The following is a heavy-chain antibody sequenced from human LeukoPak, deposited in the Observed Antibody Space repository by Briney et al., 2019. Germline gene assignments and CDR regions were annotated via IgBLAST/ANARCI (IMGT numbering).Heavy chain of an antibody. J-gene: IGHJ4*02. CDR1: GGSFSGYY. V-gene: IGHV4-34*01. CDR3: ARGPTASGNSVMYFDY. Sequence: SETLSLTCTVYGGSFSGYYWSWIRQPPGKGLEGIGEINHSGSTNYNPSLKSRVTISVDTSKNQFSLKLSSVTAADTAVYYCARGPTASGNSVMYFDYWGQGTLVTVSS. CDR2: INHSGST. D-gene: IGHD4-23*01.